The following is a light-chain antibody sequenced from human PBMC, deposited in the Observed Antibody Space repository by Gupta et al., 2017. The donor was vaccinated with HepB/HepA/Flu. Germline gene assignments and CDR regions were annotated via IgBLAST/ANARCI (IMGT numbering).Light chain of an antibody. Sequence: DIVMTQSPDSLAVSLGERATINCKSSQSVLYSSNNRNYLAWYQQKPGQPPKLLIYWASTRKSGVPDRFSGSGSGTDFTLTISGLQAEDVAVYYCQQELSTPRMFGQGTMVEIK. CDR2: WAS. J-gene: IGKJ1*01. CDR3: QQELSTPRM. V-gene: IGKV4-1*01. CDR1: QSVLYSSNNRNY.